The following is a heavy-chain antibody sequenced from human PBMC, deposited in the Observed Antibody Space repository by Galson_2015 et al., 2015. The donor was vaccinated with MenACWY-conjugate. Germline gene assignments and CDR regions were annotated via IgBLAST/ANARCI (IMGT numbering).Heavy chain of an antibody. D-gene: IGHD6-13*01. CDR2: VDYSGRT. J-gene: IGHJ1*01. Sequence: SETLSLTCTVSGGSITSTTSYWAWVRQPPGKGLEWIGSVDYSGRTNYSPSLRSRVTMSVDTSKNEFSVNLNSVTAADTALYYCARLPHRLPDYSYSGGWSYFQLWGQGTQVSVSS. V-gene: IGHV4-39*01. CDR3: ARLPHRLPDYSYSGGWSYFQL. CDR1: GGSITSTTSY.